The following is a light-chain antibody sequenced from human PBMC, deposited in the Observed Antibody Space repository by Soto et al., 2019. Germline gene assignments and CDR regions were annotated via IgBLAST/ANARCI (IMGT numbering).Light chain of an antibody. Sequence: DIQMTQSPSTLSASVGDRDTITCRASQSISSWLAWYQQKPGKAPKLLIYKASTLQSGVPSRFSGSGSGTEFTLAISSLQPDDSATYYCQQYNDNWTFGQGTKVDIK. CDR1: QSISSW. J-gene: IGKJ1*01. CDR3: QQYNDNWT. V-gene: IGKV1-5*03. CDR2: KAS.